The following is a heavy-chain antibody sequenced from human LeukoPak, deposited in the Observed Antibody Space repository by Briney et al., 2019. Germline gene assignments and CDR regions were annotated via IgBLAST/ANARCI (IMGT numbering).Heavy chain of an antibody. CDR3: ARFVPARSSSWYEWVVPGGYFDY. CDR2: IYYSGST. V-gene: IGHV4-39*01. Sequence: PSETLSLTCTVSGGSISSSSYYWGWIRQPPGKGLEWIGSIYYSGSTYYNPSLKSRVTISVDTSKNQFSLKLSSVTAADTAVYYCARFVPARSSSWYEWVVPGGYFDYWGQGTLVTVSS. CDR1: GGSISSSSYY. J-gene: IGHJ4*02. D-gene: IGHD6-13*01.